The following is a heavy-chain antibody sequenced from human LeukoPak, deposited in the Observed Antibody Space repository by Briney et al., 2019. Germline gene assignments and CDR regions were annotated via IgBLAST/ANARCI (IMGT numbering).Heavy chain of an antibody. CDR2: LSHSGTT. CDR1: GYSISSGYY. V-gene: IGHV4-38-2*01. D-gene: IGHD2-21*02. J-gene: IGHJ3*02. Sequence: SETLSLTCAVSGYSISSGYYWGWIRQSPGKGLEWIGSLSHSGTTYYIPSLESRVIISGDTSKNHFSLKLNSVTAADTAVYYYARHLVFVVVAATMDAFDIWGQGTMVTVSS. CDR3: ARHLVFVVVAATMDAFDI.